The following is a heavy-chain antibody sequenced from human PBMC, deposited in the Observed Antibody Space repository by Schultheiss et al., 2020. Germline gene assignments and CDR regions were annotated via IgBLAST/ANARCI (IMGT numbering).Heavy chain of an antibody. CDR2: IYYSGST. CDR3: ARVISYPDY. J-gene: IGHJ4*02. V-gene: IGHV4-31*11. CDR1: GGSFSSYY. Sequence: SETLSLTCAVYGGSFSSYYWSWIRQQPGKGLEWIGYIYYSGSTYYNPSLKSRVTISVDTSKNQFSLKLSSVTAADTAVYYCARVISYPDYWGQGTLVTVYS. D-gene: IGHD2-2*02.